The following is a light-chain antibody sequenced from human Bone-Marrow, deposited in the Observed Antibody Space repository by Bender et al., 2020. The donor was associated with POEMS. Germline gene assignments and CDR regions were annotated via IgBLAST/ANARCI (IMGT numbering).Light chain of an antibody. CDR1: KLGDKF. CDR3: QAWDSNIFVV. Sequence: SYELTQSPSVSVSPGQTASITCSGDKLGDKFVYWYQKRPGQSPVMVIYADTKRPSGIPERLSGSTSGNIATLTISGTQAMDEADYYCQAWDSNIFVVFGGGTKLTVL. V-gene: IGLV3-1*01. J-gene: IGLJ2*01. CDR2: ADT.